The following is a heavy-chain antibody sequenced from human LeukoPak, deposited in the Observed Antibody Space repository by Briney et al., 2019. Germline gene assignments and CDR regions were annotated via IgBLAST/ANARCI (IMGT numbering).Heavy chain of an antibody. CDR3: ASRTTGTTKWFDP. V-gene: IGHV4-61*01. CDR2: IYYSGST. D-gene: IGHD1-1*01. J-gene: IGHJ5*02. CDR1: GGSVSSGSYY. Sequence: SETLSLTCTVSGGSVSSGSYYWSWLRQPPGKGLEWIGCIYYSGSTNYNPSLKSRVTISVDTSKNQFSLKLSSVTAADTAVYYCASRTTGTTKWFDPWGQGTLVTVSS.